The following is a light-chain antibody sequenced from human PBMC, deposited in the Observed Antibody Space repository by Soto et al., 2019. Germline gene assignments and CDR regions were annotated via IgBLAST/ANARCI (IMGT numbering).Light chain of an antibody. J-gene: IGLJ3*02. Sequence: QSALTQPASVSGSPGQSITISCIGTSSDVGAYDLVSWYQQHPGTAPRLIIYENIRRPSTISSRFSGSKSGTSASLAISGLQSEDEADYYCAAWDDSLNGQVFGGGTKLTVL. V-gene: IGLV2-14*02. CDR1: SSDVGAYDL. CDR2: ENI. CDR3: AAWDDSLNGQV.